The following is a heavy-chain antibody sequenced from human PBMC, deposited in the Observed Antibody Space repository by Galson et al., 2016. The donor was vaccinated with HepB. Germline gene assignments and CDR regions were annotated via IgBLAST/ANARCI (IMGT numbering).Heavy chain of an antibody. CDR3: ARRGLFNGLPYYFDY. D-gene: IGHD2/OR15-2a*01. CDR1: GDSISGSRYY. V-gene: IGHV4-39*01. J-gene: IGHJ4*02. CDR2: IYHTGSA. Sequence: SETLSLTCSVSGDSISGSRYYWGWILQPPGKTLEWIGSIYHTGSAYDNPSLRSRVTISVETSKNQFSLNMSSVTAADTSVYYCARRGLFNGLPYYFDYWGLGIVVTVSS.